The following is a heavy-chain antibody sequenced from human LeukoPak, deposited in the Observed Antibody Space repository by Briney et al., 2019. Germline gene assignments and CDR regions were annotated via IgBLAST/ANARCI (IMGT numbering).Heavy chain of an antibody. Sequence: SETLSLTCAVYGGSFSGYYWSWIRQPPGKGLEWIGEINHSGSTNYNPSLKSRVTISVDTSKKQFSLKLSSVTAADTAVYYCARDNGGWFGELFRWGQGTLVTVSS. J-gene: IGHJ4*02. CDR2: INHSGST. CDR3: ARDNGGWFGELFR. D-gene: IGHD3-10*01. V-gene: IGHV4-34*01. CDR1: GGSFSGYY.